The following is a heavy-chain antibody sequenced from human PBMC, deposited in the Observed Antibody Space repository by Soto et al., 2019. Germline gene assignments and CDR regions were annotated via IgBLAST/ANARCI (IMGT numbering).Heavy chain of an antibody. D-gene: IGHD3-22*01. CDR3: VTSSGYH. CDR2: IWFDGTNE. V-gene: IGHV3-33*08. Sequence: QVQLVESGGGVVHPGMSLTLSCVASGFDFNTYGMNWVRQAPGGGLELVAVIWFDGTNEYYSDSVKGRFTIFRDNSRNTLHLQMRGLRVDDTAIYYCVTSSGYHWGQGTLVTVSS. J-gene: IGHJ5*02. CDR1: GFDFNTYG.